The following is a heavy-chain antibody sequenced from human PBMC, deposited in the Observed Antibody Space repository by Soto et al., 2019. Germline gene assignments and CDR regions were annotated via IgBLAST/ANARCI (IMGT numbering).Heavy chain of an antibody. J-gene: IGHJ4*02. CDR3: ARDPYDSSGYHYFDY. D-gene: IGHD3-22*01. V-gene: IGHV4-31*03. CDR1: GGSISSGGYY. CDR2: IYYSGST. Sequence: SETLSLTCTVSGGSISSGGYYWSWIRQHPGKGLEWIGYIYYSGSTYYNPSLKSRVTISVDTSKNQFSLKLSSVTAADTAVYYCARDPYDSSGYHYFDYWGQGTLVTVYS.